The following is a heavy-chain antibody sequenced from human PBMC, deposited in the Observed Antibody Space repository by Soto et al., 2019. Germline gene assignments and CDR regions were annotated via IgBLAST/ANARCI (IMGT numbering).Heavy chain of an antibody. V-gene: IGHV3-23*01. Sequence: EVQLLESGGGVVQPGGSLRLSCAASGFTFSNYAMSWVRQAPGKGLEWVAVICGSGGSPYNADSVKGRFIISRDNSKKSLFLRRYTLGAEDTAGYYCAFPGGRHSYYVTYFHYWGRGTLVTV. J-gene: IGHJ4*02. CDR2: ICGSGGSP. CDR3: AFPGGRHSYYVTYFHY. CDR1: GFTFSNYA. D-gene: IGHD5-18*01.